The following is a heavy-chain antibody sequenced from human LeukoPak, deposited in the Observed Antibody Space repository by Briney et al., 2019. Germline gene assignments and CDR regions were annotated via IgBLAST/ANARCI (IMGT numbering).Heavy chain of an antibody. Sequence: GGSLRLSCAPRGFNIGDHGMTWVRQAPGKGLEWVGFIRSRGLGGTTEYAAPVKGRFTISRDDSKSVAYLQMNSLKTEDTAMYYCARDYLRWLDYWGQGTLVTVSS. D-gene: IGHD4-23*01. J-gene: IGHJ4*02. CDR3: ARDYLRWLDY. CDR1: GFNIGDHG. CDR2: IRSRGLGGTT. V-gene: IGHV3-49*04.